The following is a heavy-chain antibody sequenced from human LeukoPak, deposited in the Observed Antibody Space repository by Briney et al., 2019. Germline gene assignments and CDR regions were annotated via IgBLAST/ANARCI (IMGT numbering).Heavy chain of an antibody. J-gene: IGHJ6*04. CDR1: GFNVSKRY. Sequence: GGSLRLSCAASGFNVSKRYLSWVRQAPGKGLEWVAVIYSAGTTYYADSVKGRFTISREKSTNTLYLQMNSLSAEDTAVYYCARDLAPLLWFGEPREVWGKGTTVTVSS. CDR2: IYSAGTT. CDR3: ARDLAPLLWFGEPREV. D-gene: IGHD3-10*01. V-gene: IGHV3-53*01.